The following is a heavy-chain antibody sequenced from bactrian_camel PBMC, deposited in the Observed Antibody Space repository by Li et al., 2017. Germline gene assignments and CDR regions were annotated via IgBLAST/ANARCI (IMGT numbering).Heavy chain of an antibody. V-gene: IGHV3-2*01. CDR3: AADLVTDEPSLVEREYYY. J-gene: IGHJ4*01. CDR1: GFTFSNYY. Sequence: QVQLVESGGGLVQPGGSLRLSCAASGFTFSNYYINWVRQAPGKGLQWVSSVTGDGSKLHYSDSVKGRFAIFRDNAKRTVYLQMRSLRTEDTALYYCAADLVTDEPSLVEREYYYWGQGTQVTVS. D-gene: IGHD1*01. CDR2: VTGDGSKL.